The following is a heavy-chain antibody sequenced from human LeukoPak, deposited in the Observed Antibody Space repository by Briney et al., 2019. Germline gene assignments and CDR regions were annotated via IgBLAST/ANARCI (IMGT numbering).Heavy chain of an antibody. CDR3: ARGGTNTRYFDY. J-gene: IGHJ4*02. Sequence: GGSLRLSCAASEFTFSSYSMNWVRQAPGRGLEWVSSISYNSGSIFYADSVKGRFTISRDNAKNSLFLQMSSLRAEDTAVYYCARGGTNTRYFDYWGQGTLVTVSS. CDR1: EFTFSSYS. D-gene: IGHD1-7*01. CDR2: ISYNSGSI. V-gene: IGHV3-21*01.